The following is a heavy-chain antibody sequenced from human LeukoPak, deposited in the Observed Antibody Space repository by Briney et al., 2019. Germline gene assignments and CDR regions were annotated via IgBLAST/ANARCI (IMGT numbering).Heavy chain of an antibody. CDR3: AKRLGTYYFDSSGNSYYYYGMDV. D-gene: IGHD3-22*01. Sequence: GGSLRLSCAASGFTVSSNYMSWVRQAPGKGLEWVSVIYSCGSTYYADSVKGRFTISRDNSKNTLYLQMNSLRAEDTAIYFCAKRLGTYYFDSSGNSYYYYGMDVWGQGTTVTVSS. CDR1: GFTVSSNY. J-gene: IGHJ6*02. CDR2: IYSCGST. V-gene: IGHV3-53*05.